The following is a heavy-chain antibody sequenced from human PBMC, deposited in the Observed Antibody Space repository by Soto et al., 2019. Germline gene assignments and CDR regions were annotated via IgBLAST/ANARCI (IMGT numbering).Heavy chain of an antibody. V-gene: IGHV3-30-3*01. D-gene: IGHD2-15*01. CDR2: ISRDGSNG. CDR1: GFTFTNYV. Sequence: QVQLVDSGGGVVPPGTSLTLSCAASGFTFTNYVLHWVRQAPGKGLEWVALISRDGSNGYDAESVKGRFTISRDNSKNTMYLQVNNWRTEDTAVYYCARDYWWLIDYWVQGTLVTVSS. J-gene: IGHJ4*02. CDR3: ARDYWWLIDY.